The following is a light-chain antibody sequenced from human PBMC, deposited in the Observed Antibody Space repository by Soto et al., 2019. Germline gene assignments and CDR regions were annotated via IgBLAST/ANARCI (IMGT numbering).Light chain of an antibody. J-gene: IGLJ3*02. V-gene: IGLV1-44*01. Sequence: QSVLTQPPSASGAPGQRVTISCSGRSSNIGRNTVNWYQQLPGTAPKLLIYLNNQRPSGVPDRFSGSKSGTSASLAISGLQSEDEADYYCAAWDDSLKGGVFGGGTKLTVL. CDR1: SSNIGRNT. CDR2: LNN. CDR3: AAWDDSLKGGV.